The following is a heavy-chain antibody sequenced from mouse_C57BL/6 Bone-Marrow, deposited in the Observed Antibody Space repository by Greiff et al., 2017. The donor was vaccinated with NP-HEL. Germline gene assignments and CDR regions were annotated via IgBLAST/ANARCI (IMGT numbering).Heavy chain of an antibody. J-gene: IGHJ4*01. D-gene: IGHD2-5*01. CDR3: VRQSNYVGAMDY. Sequence: EVQVVESGGGLVQPKGSLKLSCAASGFSFNTYAMNWVRQAPGKGLEWVARIRSKSNNYATYYADSVKDRFTISRDDSESMLYLQMNNLKTEDTAMYYCVRQSNYVGAMDYWGQGTSVTVSS. CDR1: GFSFNTYA. CDR2: IRSKSNNYAT. V-gene: IGHV10-1*01.